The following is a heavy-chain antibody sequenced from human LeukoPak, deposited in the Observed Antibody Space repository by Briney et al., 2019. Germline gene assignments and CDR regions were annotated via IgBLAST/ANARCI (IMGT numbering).Heavy chain of an antibody. D-gene: IGHD2-2*01. Sequence: SVKVSCKASGYTFTSYGISWVRQAPGQGLEWMGRILPILGITTYSQNFQGRVTITAEKSTSTAYMELTSLRSEDTALYYCARDGCSSTTCYSDYWGQGTLVTVSS. J-gene: IGHJ4*02. CDR2: ILPILGIT. V-gene: IGHV1-69*04. CDR3: ARDGCSSTTCYSDY. CDR1: GYTFTSYG.